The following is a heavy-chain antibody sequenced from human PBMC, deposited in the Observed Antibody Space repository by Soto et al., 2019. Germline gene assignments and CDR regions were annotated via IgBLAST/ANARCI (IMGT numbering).Heavy chain of an antibody. V-gene: IGHV2-5*02. CDR1: GFSLTTSGVG. Sequence: QITLNESGPTQVKPRQTLTLTCTFSGFSLTTSGVGVGWIRQSPGKAPEWLALIYWDDDKRYSPSLKSRLTIPKDTSQNQVVPTMADLDPADTATYYCAHRVLRTVFGLVTTTAIYFDFWGQGTPVAVSS. J-gene: IGHJ4*02. D-gene: IGHD3-3*01. CDR2: IYWDDDK. CDR3: AHRVLRTVFGLVTTTAIYFDF.